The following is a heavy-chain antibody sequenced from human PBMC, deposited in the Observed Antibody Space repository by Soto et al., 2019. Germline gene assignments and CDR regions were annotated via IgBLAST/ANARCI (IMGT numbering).Heavy chain of an antibody. CDR2: IYDGGRT. Sequence: QVQLQESGPGLVKPSQTLSLTCTVSGGSISTVDYWWSWIRQSPDMGLEWIGHIYDGGRTYNNPSLESRXTXSXXTSKSQLSLTLSSVSAADTAVYSCARGPSGDKVDSWGQGTLVTVSS. CDR3: ARGPSGDKVDS. V-gene: IGHV4-30-4*01. J-gene: IGHJ4*02. CDR1: GGSISTVDYW. D-gene: IGHD7-27*01.